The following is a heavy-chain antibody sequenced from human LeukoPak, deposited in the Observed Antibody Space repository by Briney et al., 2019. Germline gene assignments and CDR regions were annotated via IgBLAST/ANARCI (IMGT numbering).Heavy chain of an antibody. CDR2: IYYSGST. D-gene: IGHD3-10*01. Sequence: PSETLSLTCTVSGGSISSYYWSWIRQPPGKGLEWIEYIYYSGSTNYNPSLKSRVTISVDTSKNQFSLKLSSVTAADTAVYYCARESAGFGELLSYFDYWGQGTLVTVSS. CDR1: GGSISSYY. J-gene: IGHJ4*02. CDR3: ARESAGFGELLSYFDY. V-gene: IGHV4-59*01.